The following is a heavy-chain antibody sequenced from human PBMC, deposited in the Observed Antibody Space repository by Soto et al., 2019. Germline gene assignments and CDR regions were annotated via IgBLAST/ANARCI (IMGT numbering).Heavy chain of an antibody. CDR1: GFTFSSYA. CDR3: ARDDSSGYYYGYYYYGMDV. CDR2: ISYDGSNK. D-gene: IGHD3-22*01. J-gene: IGHJ6*02. Sequence: PGGSLRLACAASGFTFSSYAMHWVRQPPGKGLEWVAVISYDGSNKYYADSVKGRFTISRDNSKNTLYLQMNSLRAEDTAVYYCARDDSSGYYYGYYYYGMDVWGQGTTVTVSS. V-gene: IGHV3-30-3*01.